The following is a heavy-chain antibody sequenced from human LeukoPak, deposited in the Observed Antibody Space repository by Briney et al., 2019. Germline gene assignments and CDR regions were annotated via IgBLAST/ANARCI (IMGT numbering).Heavy chain of an antibody. D-gene: IGHD2-8*02. CDR2: ISGSGGST. V-gene: IGHV3-23*01. Sequence: GGSLRLSCAASGFTFSNYAMSWVRQAPGKGLEWVSAISGSGGSTYYADSVKGRFTISRDNSKNTLYLQMNSLRAEDTAIYYCATYRQVLLPFESWGQGTLVTVSS. J-gene: IGHJ4*02. CDR3: ATYRQVLLPFES. CDR1: GFTFSNYA.